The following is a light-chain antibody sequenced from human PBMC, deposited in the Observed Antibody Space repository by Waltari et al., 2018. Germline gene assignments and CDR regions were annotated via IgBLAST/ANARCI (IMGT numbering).Light chain of an antibody. V-gene: IGKV1-9*01. CDR3: QQGGNYTLT. CDR2: DAT. CDR1: QGISSY. J-gene: IGKJ4*01. Sequence: DIQMSKPPYSLSASVVDRVTITCRASQGISSYLNWYQDKPGKAPNLLIHDATTLASGVPSRFSGSGSGTEFTLTISSLQPEDFATYYCQQGGNYTLTFGGGTRVEI.